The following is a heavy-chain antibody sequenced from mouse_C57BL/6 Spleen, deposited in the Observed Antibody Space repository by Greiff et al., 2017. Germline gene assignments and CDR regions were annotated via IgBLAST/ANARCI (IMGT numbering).Heavy chain of an antibody. CDR1: GFTFSDYG. CDR2: ISSGSSTI. CDR3: ANDYGYAMDY. V-gene: IGHV5-17*01. J-gene: IGHJ4*01. D-gene: IGHD2-4*01. Sequence: EVQPVESGGGLVKPGGSLKLSCAASGFTFSDYGMHWVRQAPEKGLEWVAYISSGSSTIYYADTVKGRFTIARDNAKNTLFLQMTSLRSEDTAMYYCANDYGYAMDYWGQGTSVTVSS.